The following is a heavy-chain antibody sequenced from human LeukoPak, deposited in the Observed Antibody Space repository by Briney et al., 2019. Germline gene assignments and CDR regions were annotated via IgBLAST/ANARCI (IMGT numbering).Heavy chain of an antibody. D-gene: IGHD6-19*01. CDR3: AKDGYSSGRLNWFDP. J-gene: IGHJ5*02. Sequence: GGSLRLSCSASGFTFSDYVMSWARHAPGKGLEWVSNISCSEGSTYYAHSVRGRLTISRDNSKSALYLQMNSLRAEDTAVYHCAKDGYSSGRLNWFDPWGQGTLVTVSS. CDR1: GFTFSDYV. CDR2: ISCSEGST. V-gene: IGHV3-23*01.